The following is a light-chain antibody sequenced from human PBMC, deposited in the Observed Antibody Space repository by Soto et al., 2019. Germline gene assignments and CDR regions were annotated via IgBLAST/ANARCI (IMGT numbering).Light chain of an antibody. CDR2: KAS. Sequence: DIKMTQSPSTLSASVGDRVTITCRARKSISTWLAWYQQKPGKAPKLLIYKASSLESGVPSRFSGSGSGTEFTLTISSLQPDDFATYYCQQYNTYWTFGQGTKVEIK. V-gene: IGKV1-5*03. CDR3: QQYNTYWT. J-gene: IGKJ1*01. CDR1: KSISTW.